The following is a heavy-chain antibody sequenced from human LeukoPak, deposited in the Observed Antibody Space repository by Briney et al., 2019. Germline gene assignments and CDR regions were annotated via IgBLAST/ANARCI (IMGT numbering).Heavy chain of an antibody. CDR1: GFTFSSYS. V-gene: IGHV3-30*03. J-gene: IGHJ4*02. Sequence: PGGSLRLSCAASGFTFSSYSLNWVRQAPGKGLEWVAVISYDGSNKYYADSVKGRFTISRDNSNNTLYLQMNSLRAEDTAVYYCAPGGDYAYFDYWGQGTLDTLPS. CDR2: ISYDGSNK. CDR3: APGGDYAYFDY. D-gene: IGHD3-16*01.